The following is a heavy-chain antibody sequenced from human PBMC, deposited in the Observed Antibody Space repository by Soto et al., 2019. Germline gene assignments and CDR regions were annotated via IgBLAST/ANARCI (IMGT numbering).Heavy chain of an antibody. Sequence: SETLSLTCAVYGGSFSGYYWSWIRQPPGKGLEWIGEINHSGSTNYNPSLKSRVTISVDTFKNQFSLKLSSVTAADTAVYYCARGRSTYGVDYWGQGTLVTVSS. D-gene: IGHD4-17*01. V-gene: IGHV4-34*01. J-gene: IGHJ4*02. CDR3: ARGRSTYGVDY. CDR2: INHSGST. CDR1: GGSFSGYY.